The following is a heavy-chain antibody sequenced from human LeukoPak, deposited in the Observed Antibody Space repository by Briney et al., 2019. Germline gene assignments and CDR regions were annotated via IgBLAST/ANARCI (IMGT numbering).Heavy chain of an antibody. Sequence: GGSLRLSCAASGFTFDDYAMPWVRQAPGKGLEWVSGISWNSGSIGYADSVKGRFTISRDNAKNSLYLQMNSLRAEDTALYYCAKDIPSYGDYHYFDYWGQGTLVTVSS. V-gene: IGHV3-9*01. D-gene: IGHD4-17*01. J-gene: IGHJ4*02. CDR2: ISWNSGSI. CDR3: AKDIPSYGDYHYFDY. CDR1: GFTFDDYA.